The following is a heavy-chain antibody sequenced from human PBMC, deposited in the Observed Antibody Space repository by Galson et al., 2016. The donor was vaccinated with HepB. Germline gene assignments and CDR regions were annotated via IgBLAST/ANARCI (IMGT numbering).Heavy chain of an antibody. CDR2: INSYTGQT. CDR3: AKSEWELLIAIDN. CDR1: GYDFATSG. Sequence: QSGAEVKKPGASVKVSCKASGYDFATSGVTWMRQAPGQGLEWIGWINSYTGQTNSPQKFQGRVTLTTDTSTDTAYMELTSLRFDDTAVYYCAKSEWELLIAIDNWGQGTLVTVSS. V-gene: IGHV1-18*01. J-gene: IGHJ4*02. D-gene: IGHD1-26*01.